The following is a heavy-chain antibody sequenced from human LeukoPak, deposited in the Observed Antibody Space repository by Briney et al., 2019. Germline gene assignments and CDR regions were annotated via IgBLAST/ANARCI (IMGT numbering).Heavy chain of an antibody. CDR1: GYSFTSYW. D-gene: IGHD5-18*01. J-gene: IGHJ5*02. Sequence: GESLKISCKGSGYSFTSYWIGWVRQMPGKGLEWMGIIYPGDSDTRYSPSFQGQVTISADKSISTAYLQWSSLRASDTAIYYCVRLTELDSVMGFSSSGDRTGWFDPWGQGTLVTVSS. CDR2: IYPGDSDT. V-gene: IGHV5-51*01. CDR3: VRLTELDSVMGFSSSGDRTGWFDP.